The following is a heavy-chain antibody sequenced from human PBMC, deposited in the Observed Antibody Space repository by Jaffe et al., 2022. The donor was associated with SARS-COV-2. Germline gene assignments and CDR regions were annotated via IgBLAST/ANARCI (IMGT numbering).Heavy chain of an antibody. CDR3: ARDLSSPASYRSSFQNYYYYGMDV. Sequence: QVQLQESGPGLVKPSETLSLTCTVSGGSISSYYWSWIRQPPGKGLEWIGYIYYSGSTNYNPSLKSRVTISVDTSKNQFSLKLSSVTAADTAVYYCARDLSSPASYRSSFQNYYYYGMDVWGQGTTVTVSS. CDR2: IYYSGST. CDR1: GGSISSYY. V-gene: IGHV4-59*01. D-gene: IGHD2-2*01. J-gene: IGHJ6*02.